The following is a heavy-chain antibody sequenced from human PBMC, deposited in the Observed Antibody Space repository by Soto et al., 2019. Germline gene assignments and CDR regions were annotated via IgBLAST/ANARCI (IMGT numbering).Heavy chain of an antibody. V-gene: IGHV2-5*01. D-gene: IGHD3-16*01. CDR2: IYWNEDR. Sequence: QFTLKESGPTLVKPTQTLTLTCTFSGFSLTTGGVGVGWIRQPPGNSLEWLAVIYWNEDRRRSPSLENRLTITKDTSKNQVVLTRTNMDSVDTATYYCIYRRASYEYHCLDVWGQGTPVTVSS. J-gene: IGHJ6*02. CDR3: IYRRASYEYHCLDV. CDR1: GFSLTTGGVG.